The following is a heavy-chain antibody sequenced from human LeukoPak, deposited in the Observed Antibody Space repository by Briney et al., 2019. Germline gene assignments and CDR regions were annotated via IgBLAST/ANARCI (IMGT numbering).Heavy chain of an antibody. CDR3: ARATIFGGYYFDY. CDR2: IYTDGST. J-gene: IGHJ4*02. CDR1: GFTVSSNY. Sequence: GGSLRLSCAASGFTVSSNYMNWVRQAPGKGLEWVSLIYTDGSTNYADSVKGRFTISRDNSKNTLYLQMNSLRAEDTAVYYCARATIFGGYYFDYWGQGTLVTVSS. V-gene: IGHV3-66*01. D-gene: IGHD3-3*01.